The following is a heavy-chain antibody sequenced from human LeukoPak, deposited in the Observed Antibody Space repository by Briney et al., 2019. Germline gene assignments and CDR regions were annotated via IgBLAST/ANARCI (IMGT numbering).Heavy chain of an antibody. D-gene: IGHD1-1*01. CDR1: GFTVSSYW. V-gene: IGHV3-74*01. Sequence: PGGSLRLSCAASGFTVSSYWMHWVRQAPGKGLLWVSRINADGSHTNYADSVKGRFTISRDNAKNTVYLQVNSLRTEDTAVYYCARGHVSNGQDYWGQGTLVTVSS. CDR2: INADGSHT. J-gene: IGHJ4*02. CDR3: ARGHVSNGQDY.